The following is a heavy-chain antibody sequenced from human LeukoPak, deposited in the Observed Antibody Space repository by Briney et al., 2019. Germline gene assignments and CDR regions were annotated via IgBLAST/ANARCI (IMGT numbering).Heavy chain of an antibody. CDR2: IRTKAKNYAT. D-gene: IGHD4-17*01. V-gene: IGHV3-73*01. J-gene: IGHJ4*02. CDR1: GLPFSGSA. Sequence: PGGPLRLSFAPSGLPFSGSAVHWFRQASGKGLEWIGRIRTKAKNYATEYTASLKGRFSISRDDSKNTAYLQMNSLETEDTAVYFCTRTTNGDYESFFDYWGQGTLVTVSS. CDR3: TRTTNGDYESFFDY.